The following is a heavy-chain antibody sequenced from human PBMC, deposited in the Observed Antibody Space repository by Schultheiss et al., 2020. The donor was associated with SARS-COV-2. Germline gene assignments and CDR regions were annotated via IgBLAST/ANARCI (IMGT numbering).Heavy chain of an antibody. CDR2: ISYDGSNK. Sequence: GGSLRLSCVASGFTVSNSGMHWLRQAPGKGLEWVAVISYDGSNKYYADSVKGRFTISRDNSKNTLYLQMNSLRAEDTAVYYCARASRDGYPDAFDIWGQGTMVTVSS. CDR3: ARASRDGYPDAFDI. V-gene: IGHV3-30*03. CDR1: GFTVSNSG. J-gene: IGHJ3*02. D-gene: IGHD5-24*01.